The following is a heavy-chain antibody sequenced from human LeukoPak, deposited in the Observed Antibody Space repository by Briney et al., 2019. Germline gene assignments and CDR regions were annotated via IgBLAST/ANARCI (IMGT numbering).Heavy chain of an antibody. CDR2: INPNSGGT. D-gene: IGHD3-22*01. CDR1: GGTFTCYY. J-gene: IGHJ3*02. Sequence: ASVKVSCKASGGTFTCYYMHWVRQAPGQGLEWMGRINPNSGGTNYAQKFQGRVTMTRDTSISTAYMELSRLRSDDTAVYYCARGGSYYDSSGYYSDAFDIWGQGTMVTVSS. CDR3: ARGGSYYDSSGYYSDAFDI. V-gene: IGHV1-2*06.